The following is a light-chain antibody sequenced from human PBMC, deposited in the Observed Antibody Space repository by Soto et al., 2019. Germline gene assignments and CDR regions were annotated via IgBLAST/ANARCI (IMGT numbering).Light chain of an antibody. CDR3: AAWDDSLNNVL. V-gene: IGLV1-44*01. Sequence: QSVLTQPPSASGTPGQRVTISCSGSNSNIGGHAVNWYQHFPGTAPKLLMYNDNQRPSGVPDRFSGSRSGSSASLAISGLQSGDEADYYCAAWDDSLNNVLFGGGTKLTV. CDR1: NSNIGGHA. CDR2: NDN. J-gene: IGLJ2*01.